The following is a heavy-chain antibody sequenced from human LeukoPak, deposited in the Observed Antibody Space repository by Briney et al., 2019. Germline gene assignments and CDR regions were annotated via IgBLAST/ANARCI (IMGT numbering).Heavy chain of an antibody. CDR2: INHSEST. Sequence: SETLSLTCAVYGGSFSGYYWSWIRQPPGKGLEWIWEINHSESTNYNPSLKSRVTVSVDTSKNQFSLKLTSVTAADTAVYYCATRPDGPGWFDPWGQGTLVTVSS. CDR3: ATRPDGPGWFDP. J-gene: IGHJ5*02. V-gene: IGHV4-34*01. D-gene: IGHD2-8*01. CDR1: GGSFSGYY.